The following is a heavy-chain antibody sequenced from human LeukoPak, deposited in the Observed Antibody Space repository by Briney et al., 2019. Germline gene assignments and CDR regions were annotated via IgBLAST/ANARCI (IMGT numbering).Heavy chain of an antibody. CDR3: AREQWELLFDI. D-gene: IGHD1-26*01. V-gene: IGHV3-30*14. Sequence: GGSLRLSCAASGFTFSSYAMHWVRQAPGKGLEWVAVISYDGSNKYYADSVKGRFTISTDNSKNTLYLQMNSLRAEDTAVYYCAREQWELLFDIWGQGTMVTVSS. CDR2: ISYDGSNK. CDR1: GFTFSSYA. J-gene: IGHJ3*02.